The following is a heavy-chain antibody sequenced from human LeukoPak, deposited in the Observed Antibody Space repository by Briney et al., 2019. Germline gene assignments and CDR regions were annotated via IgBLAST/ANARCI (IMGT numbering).Heavy chain of an antibody. V-gene: IGHV3-30*18. CDR2: MSYDGNNI. J-gene: IGHJ4*02. D-gene: IGHD3-10*01. CDR3: AKWRRGHYYGSGTELDY. Sequence: GGSLRLSCAASGFTFSTSGMHWVRQAPGKGLEWMAVMSYDGNNIYYADSVKGRFAISRDNSKKMLYLQMNSLRAEDTAVYYCAKWRRGHYYGSGTELDYWGQGTLVTVSS. CDR1: GFTFSTSG.